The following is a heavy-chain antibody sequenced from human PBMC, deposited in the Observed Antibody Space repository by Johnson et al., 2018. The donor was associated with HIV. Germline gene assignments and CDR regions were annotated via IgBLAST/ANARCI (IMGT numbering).Heavy chain of an antibody. D-gene: IGHD3-10*01. CDR3: AKDSPGEGDAFDI. CDR1: GFTFSDYY. V-gene: IGHV3-30*18. J-gene: IGHJ3*02. CDR2: ISYDGTNK. Sequence: QVQLVESGGGLVKPGGSLRLSCAASGFTFSDYYMSWIRQAPGKGLEWVAVISYDGTNKYYGDSVKGRFTISRDSFKNTLYLRMDSLRPDDTAMYYCAKDSPGEGDAFDIWGQGTMVTVSS.